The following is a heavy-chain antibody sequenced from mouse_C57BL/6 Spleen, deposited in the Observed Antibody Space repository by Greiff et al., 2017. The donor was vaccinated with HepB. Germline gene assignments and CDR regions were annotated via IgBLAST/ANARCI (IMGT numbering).Heavy chain of an antibody. D-gene: IGHD2-4*01. J-gene: IGHJ3*01. CDR2: IWSGGST. Sequence: VQLQQSGPGLVQPSQSLSITCTVSGFSLTSYGVHWVRQSPGKGLEWLGVIWSGGSTDYNAAFISRLSISKDNSKSQVFFKMNSLQADDTAIYYCAREYDYGEAWFAYWGQGTLVTVSA. CDR1: GFSLTSYG. V-gene: IGHV2-2*01. CDR3: AREYDYGEAWFAY.